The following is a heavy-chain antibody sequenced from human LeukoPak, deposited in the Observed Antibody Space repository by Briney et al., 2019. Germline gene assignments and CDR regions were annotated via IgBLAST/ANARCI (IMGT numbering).Heavy chain of an antibody. Sequence: GGSLRLSCAASGFTFSSYWMSWVRQAPGKGLEWVANIKQDGSEKYYVDSVKGRFTISRDNAKNSLYLQMNSLRAEDTAVYYCARPVVPAATWYFDLWGRGTLVTVSS. CDR3: ARPVVPAATWYFDL. J-gene: IGHJ2*01. CDR1: GFTFSSYW. D-gene: IGHD2-2*01. V-gene: IGHV3-7*01. CDR2: IKQDGSEK.